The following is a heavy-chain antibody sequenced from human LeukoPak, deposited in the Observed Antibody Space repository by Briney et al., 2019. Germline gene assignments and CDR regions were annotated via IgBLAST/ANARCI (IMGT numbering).Heavy chain of an antibody. V-gene: IGHV3-23*01. D-gene: IGHD3-9*01. Sequence: GASLRLSCAASGFTFSNYAMSWVRQAPGKGLEWVSAVSGRDTSTYYTDPVKGRFTISRDNSKNTLYLQMNSLSAEDTAIYYCAKWGDYDVLTGYYDSDYWGQGTLVTVSS. CDR3: AKWGDYDVLTGYYDSDY. J-gene: IGHJ4*02. CDR2: VSGRDTST. CDR1: GFTFSNYA.